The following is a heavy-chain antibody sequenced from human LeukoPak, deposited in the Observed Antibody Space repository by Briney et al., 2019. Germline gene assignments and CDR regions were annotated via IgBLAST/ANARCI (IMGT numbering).Heavy chain of an antibody. CDR2: TSASGGTP. CDR1: GFTFNSYW. CDR3: AKGVGDPMGATTHLDY. V-gene: IGHV3-23*01. J-gene: IGHJ4*02. Sequence: GGSLRLSCAASGFTFNSYWMNWVRQAPGRGLEWVSTTSASGGTPYLADSVKGRFTISRDNSKNTLYLQMNSLRTADTAVYYCAKGVGDPMGATTHLDYWGQGILVTVSS. D-gene: IGHD1-26*01.